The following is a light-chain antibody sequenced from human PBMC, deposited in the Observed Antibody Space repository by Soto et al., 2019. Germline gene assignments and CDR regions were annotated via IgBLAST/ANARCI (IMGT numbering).Light chain of an antibody. CDR1: SSNIGAGYD. CDR3: QSYDSSLSGWV. Sequence: QPVLTQPPSVSGAPGQRVTISCTGSSSNIGAGYDVHWYQQLPGTAHKLLIYGNSNRPSGVPDRFSGSKSGTSASLAITGLQAEDEADYYCQSYDSSLSGWVFGTGTKLTVL. CDR2: GNS. J-gene: IGLJ1*01. V-gene: IGLV1-40*01.